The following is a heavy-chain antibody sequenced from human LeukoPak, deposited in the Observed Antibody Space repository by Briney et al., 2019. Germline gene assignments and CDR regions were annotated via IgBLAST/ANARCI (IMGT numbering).Heavy chain of an antibody. J-gene: IGHJ6*02. CDR3: ARLGSSSWYEVYYYYYGMDV. V-gene: IGHV1-8*01. CDR1: GYTFTSYD. Sequence: ASVKVSCTASGYTFTSYDINWVRQATGQGLEWMEWMNPNSGNTGYAQKFQGRVTMTRNTSISTAYMELSSLRSEDTAVYYCARLGSSSWYEVYYYYYGMDVWGQGTTVTVSS. CDR2: MNPNSGNT. D-gene: IGHD6-13*01.